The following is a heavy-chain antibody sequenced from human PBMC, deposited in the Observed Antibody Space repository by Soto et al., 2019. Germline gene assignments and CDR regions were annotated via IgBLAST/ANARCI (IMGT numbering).Heavy chain of an antibody. D-gene: IGHD2-8*01. Sequence: PGGSLRLSCATSGFTFSNSAMSWVRQAPGKGLEWVSFISFSGGNTYYADSVKGRFTISGDNSKNTLYLQMNSLRDEDTAVYYCASDGKGAAYKNGPYYFDHWGQGALVTVSS. CDR3: ASDGKGAAYKNGPYYFDH. V-gene: IGHV3-23*01. CDR1: GFTFSNSA. J-gene: IGHJ4*02. CDR2: ISFSGGNT.